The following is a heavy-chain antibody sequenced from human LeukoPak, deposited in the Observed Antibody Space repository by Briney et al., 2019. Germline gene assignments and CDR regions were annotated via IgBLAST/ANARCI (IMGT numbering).Heavy chain of an antibody. CDR2: IKQDGSEK. V-gene: IGHV3-7*01. Sequence: GGSLRLSCAASGFTFSSYEMNWVRQAPGKGLEWVANIKQDGSEKYYVDSVKGRFTISRDNAKNSLYLQMNSLRAEDTAVYYCARVGNGGYSDYWGQGTLVTVSS. D-gene: IGHD5-12*01. CDR3: ARVGNGGYSDY. J-gene: IGHJ4*02. CDR1: GFTFSSYE.